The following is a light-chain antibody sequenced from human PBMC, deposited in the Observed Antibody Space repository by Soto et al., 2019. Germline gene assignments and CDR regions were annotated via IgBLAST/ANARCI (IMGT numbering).Light chain of an antibody. CDR3: MQGTHWPPT. V-gene: IGKV2-30*02. CDR1: QSLVHSNGITY. Sequence: EVVMSQSPLSLPVTLGQPASISCRSSQSLVHSNGITYLNWFHQRAGQSPRRLIYRVSNRDSGVPDRFRASGSGTDFTLEISRVEAEDLGVFYCMQGTHWPPTFGQGTKLEVK. CDR2: RVS. J-gene: IGKJ2*01.